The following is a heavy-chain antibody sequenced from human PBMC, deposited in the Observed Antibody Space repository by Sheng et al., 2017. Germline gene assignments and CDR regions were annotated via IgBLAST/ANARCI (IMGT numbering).Heavy chain of an antibody. J-gene: IGHJ6*02. D-gene: IGHD2-21*01. Sequence: EVQLVESGGGLVKPGGSLRLSCAASGFTFSSYNMNWVRQAPGKGLEWVSSISSSSSYIYYADSVKGRFTISRDNAKNSLYLQMNSLRAEDTAVYYCATYGRATMDVWGQGTTVTVSS. CDR2: ISSSSSYI. V-gene: IGHV3-21*01. CDR1: GFTFSSYN. CDR3: ATYGRATMDV.